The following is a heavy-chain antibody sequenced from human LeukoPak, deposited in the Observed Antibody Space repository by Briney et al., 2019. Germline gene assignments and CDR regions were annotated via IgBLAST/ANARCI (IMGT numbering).Heavy chain of an antibody. CDR2: ISANGANT. Sequence: GGSLRLSCAASEFTLGSDAMSSVRQAPGKGLEWVSGISANGANTHYAESVRGRFIISRDNSKNTLYLQMNSLRAGDTALYFCAKYHNPDSTGPFHWGQGTLVTVSS. CDR1: EFTLGSDA. CDR3: AKYHNPDSTGPFH. V-gene: IGHV3-23*01. J-gene: IGHJ4*02. D-gene: IGHD3-22*01.